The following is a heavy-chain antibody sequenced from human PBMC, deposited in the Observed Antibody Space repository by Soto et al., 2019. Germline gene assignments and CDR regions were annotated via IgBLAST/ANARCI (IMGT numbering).Heavy chain of an antibody. J-gene: IGHJ5*02. D-gene: IGHD6-19*01. V-gene: IGHV4-4*02. CDR3: ARETAVAGTYWFDL. Sequence: SETLSLTCAVSGGSISSSNWWSWVRQPPGKGLEWIGEIYHSGSTNYNPSLKSRVTISVDKSKNQFSLKLSSVTAADTAVYYCARETAVAGTYWFDLWGQGTLVTVSS. CDR2: IYHSGST. CDR1: GGSISSSNW.